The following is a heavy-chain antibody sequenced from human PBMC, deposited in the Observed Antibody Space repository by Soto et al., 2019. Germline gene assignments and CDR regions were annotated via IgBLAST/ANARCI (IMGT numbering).Heavy chain of an antibody. Sequence: SETLSLTWTVSGGSISSYYWSWIRQPPGKGLEWIGYIYYSGSTNYNPSLKSRVTISVDTSKNQFSLKLSSVTAADTAVYYCARVSFLEWHPFDYWGQGTLVTVSS. CDR1: GGSISSYY. D-gene: IGHD3-3*02. J-gene: IGHJ4*02. CDR3: ARVSFLEWHPFDY. V-gene: IGHV4-59*01. CDR2: IYYSGST.